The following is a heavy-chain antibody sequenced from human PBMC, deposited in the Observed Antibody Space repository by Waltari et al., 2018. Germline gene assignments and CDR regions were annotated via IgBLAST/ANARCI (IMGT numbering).Heavy chain of an antibody. Sequence: EVQLLESGGGLVQPGGSLRLSCAASGFTFSSHAMRWVRQAPGKGLEWVSAMSGSGGSTYYADSVKGRFTISRDNSKNTLYLQMNSLRAEDTAVYYCAKARDIVRGCGMDVWGQGTTVTVS. CDR2: MSGSGGST. CDR1: GFTFSSHA. D-gene: IGHD2-15*01. V-gene: IGHV3-23*01. CDR3: AKARDIVRGCGMDV. J-gene: IGHJ6*02.